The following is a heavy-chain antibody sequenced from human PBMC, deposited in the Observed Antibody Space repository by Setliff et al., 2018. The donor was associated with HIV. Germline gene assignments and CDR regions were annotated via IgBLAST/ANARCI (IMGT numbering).Heavy chain of an antibody. CDR1: GYNFGIYW. CDR3: TRDRGRPDSFDI. CDR2: INSDGGGT. Sequence: PGGSLRLSCAASGYNFGIYWMHWVRQVPGKGLVWVSHINSDGGGTKYADSVKGRFTMSRDNAKNTLYLQMNSLRAEDTALYFCTRDRGRPDSFDIWGQGTMVTVSS. J-gene: IGHJ3*02. D-gene: IGHD1-26*01. V-gene: IGHV3-74*01.